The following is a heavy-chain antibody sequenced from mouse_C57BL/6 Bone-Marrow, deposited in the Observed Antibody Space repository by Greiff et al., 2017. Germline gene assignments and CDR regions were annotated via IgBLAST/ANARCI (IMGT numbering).Heavy chain of an antibody. V-gene: IGHV1-69*01. CDR3: ARSVGYDWFAY. CDR1: GYTFTSYW. Sequence: VQLQQPGAELVMPGASVKLSCKASGYTFTSYWMHWVKQRPGQGLEWIGEIDPSDSYTNYNQKFKGKSTLTVDKSSSTAYMQLSSLTSEDSAVYYCARSVGYDWFAYWGQGTLVTVSA. J-gene: IGHJ3*01. CDR2: IDPSDSYT. D-gene: IGHD2-2*01.